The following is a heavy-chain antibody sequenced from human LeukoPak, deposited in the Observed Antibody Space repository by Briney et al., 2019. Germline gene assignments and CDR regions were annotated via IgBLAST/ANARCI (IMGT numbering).Heavy chain of an antibody. J-gene: IGHJ4*02. Sequence: VDRIKSKTDGGTTDYAEPVKGRFTISRDDSKNTLYLQMNSLKTEDTAVYYCTTESTWSRYFDYWGQGTLVTVSS. CDR2: IKSKTDGGTT. CDR3: TTESTWSRYFDY. V-gene: IGHV3-15*01. D-gene: IGHD2-2*01.